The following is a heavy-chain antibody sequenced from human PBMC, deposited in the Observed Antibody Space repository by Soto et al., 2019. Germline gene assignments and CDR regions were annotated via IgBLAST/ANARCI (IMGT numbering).Heavy chain of an antibody. CDR2: MNPNSANT. CDR1: GYTFTSYD. CDR3: AREGVRGRDV. V-gene: IGHV1-8*01. J-gene: IGHJ6*02. Sequence: QVQLVQSGAEVKKPGASVKVSCKASGYTFTSYDINWVRQATGQGLEWMGWMNPNSANTGYAQKFXXRVNRTRNTSVSTAYMELSSLRSEDTAVYYCAREGVRGRDVWGQGTTVTVSS. D-gene: IGHD3-16*01.